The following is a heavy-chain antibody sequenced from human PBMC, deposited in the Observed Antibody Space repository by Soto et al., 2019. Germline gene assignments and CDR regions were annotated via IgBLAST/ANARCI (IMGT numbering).Heavy chain of an antibody. J-gene: IGHJ6*02. CDR2: ISNGGQT. CDR1: GFLFGDYD. Sequence: PGGSLRLSCGTAGFLFGDYDRHWVRQAPGKGLEWVADISNGGQTNYAESVKGRFTISRDDSKNTLHLQMNSLRAEDTAVYYCARENYYYGMDVWGQGTTVTVSS. V-gene: IGHV3-53*01. CDR3: ARENYYYGMDV.